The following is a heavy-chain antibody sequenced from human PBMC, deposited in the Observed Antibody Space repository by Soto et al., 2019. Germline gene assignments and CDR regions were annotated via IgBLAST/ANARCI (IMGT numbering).Heavy chain of an antibody. Sequence: EVQLVESGGGLVQPGGSLRLSCAASGFTFSSYSMNWVRQAPGKGLEWVSYISSSSTIYYADSVKGRFTISRDNAKNSLYLQMNSLRAEDTAVYYCARRSVAADAFDIWGQGTMVTVSS. CDR3: ARRSVAADAFDI. V-gene: IGHV3-48*01. D-gene: IGHD2-15*01. CDR2: ISSSSTI. J-gene: IGHJ3*02. CDR1: GFTFSSYS.